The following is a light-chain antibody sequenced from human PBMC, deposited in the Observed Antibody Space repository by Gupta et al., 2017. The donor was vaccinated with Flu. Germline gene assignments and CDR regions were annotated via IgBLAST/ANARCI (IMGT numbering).Light chain of an antibody. CDR1: QSVLYSSKNKNY. CDR3: QQEYSTPMG. J-gene: IGKJ4*01. CDR2: WAS. Sequence: DIVMTQSPDSLAVSLGERATINCKSSQSVLYSSKNKNYLAWYQQKPGQPPKLLIYWASTRESGVPDRFSGRGSGTDFTLTISSRQAEDVAVYYCQQEYSTPMGFGGGTKVEIK. V-gene: IGKV4-1*01.